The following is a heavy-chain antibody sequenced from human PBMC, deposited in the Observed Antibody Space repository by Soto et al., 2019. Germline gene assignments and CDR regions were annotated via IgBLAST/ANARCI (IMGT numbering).Heavy chain of an antibody. Sequence: QVQLMQYGAEVKEPGASVRVSCKASGYTFINFDISWVRQATGQGLEWMGWMNPGSGKTGYASKFQGRVTMTRDASTSTAHLELSSLTSEDTAIYYCARMASAGTLNWFDPWGQGSLVTVSS. CDR2: MNPGSGKT. V-gene: IGHV1-8*02. CDR3: ARMASAGTLNWFDP. CDR1: GYTFINFD. D-gene: IGHD6-13*01. J-gene: IGHJ5*02.